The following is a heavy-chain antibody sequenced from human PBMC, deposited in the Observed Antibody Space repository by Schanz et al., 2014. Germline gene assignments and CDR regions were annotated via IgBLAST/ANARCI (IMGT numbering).Heavy chain of an antibody. CDR1: GFSVGNKY. CDR3: ARGGPAYYFDD. CDR2: ISGSGGST. Sequence: VQVVQSGGGLVKPGGSLRLSCAASGFSVGNKYMNWVRQAPGKGLEWVSAISGSGGSTYYADSVKGRFTISRDNSKNTLYLEMNSLRAEDTAVYYCARGGPAYYFDDWGQGTLVTVSS. J-gene: IGHJ4*02. V-gene: IGHV3-23*04.